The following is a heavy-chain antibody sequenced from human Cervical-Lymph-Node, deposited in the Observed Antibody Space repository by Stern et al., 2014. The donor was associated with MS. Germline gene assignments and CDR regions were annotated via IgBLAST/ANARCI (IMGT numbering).Heavy chain of an antibody. J-gene: IGHJ6*02. CDR2: IYWDADE. CDR1: GFSLNTSGEG. Sequence: QVTLRESGPTLVKPTQTLTLTCTFSGFSLNTSGEGVGWIRQPPGKALEWLAVIYWDADERYSPSLSSRLPITKDTSKNQVVLTMANMDPVDTGTYYCAHTTVTFDEAYGLDVWGQGTTVTVSS. V-gene: IGHV2-5*02. D-gene: IGHD4-17*01. CDR3: AHTTVTFDEAYGLDV.